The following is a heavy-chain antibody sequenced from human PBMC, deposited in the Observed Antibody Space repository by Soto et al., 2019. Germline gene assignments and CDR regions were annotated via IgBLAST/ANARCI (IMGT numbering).Heavy chain of an antibody. Sequence: PSETLSLTCTVSGGSISSGGYYWSRIRQHPGKGLEWIGYIYYSGSTYYNPSLKSRVTISVDTSKNQFSLKLSSVTAADTAVYYCARDFVGSGWSFDYWGQGTLVTVSS. D-gene: IGHD6-19*01. CDR3: ARDFVGSGWSFDY. V-gene: IGHV4-31*03. J-gene: IGHJ4*02. CDR1: GGSISSGGYY. CDR2: IYYSGST.